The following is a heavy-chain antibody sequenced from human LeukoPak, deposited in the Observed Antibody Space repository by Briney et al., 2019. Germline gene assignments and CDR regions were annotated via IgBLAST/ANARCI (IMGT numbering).Heavy chain of an antibody. Sequence: GASVKVSRKASGYTFTSYGISWVRQAPGQGLEWMGWINTNTGNPTYAQGFTGRFVFSLGTSVSTAYLQISSLKAEDTAVYYCARSRYDGDAYDIWGHGTMVTVSS. CDR1: GYTFTSYG. V-gene: IGHV7-4-1*02. J-gene: IGHJ3*02. CDR3: ARSRYDGDAYDI. CDR2: INTNTGNP. D-gene: IGHD3-16*01.